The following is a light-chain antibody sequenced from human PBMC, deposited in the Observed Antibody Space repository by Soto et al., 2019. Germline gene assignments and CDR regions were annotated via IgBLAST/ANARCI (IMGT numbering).Light chain of an antibody. CDR2: GAS. Sequence: EVVLTKSTGTLSLSPGERATLSCRASQSVSSYSLAWYQKKPGQAPRLLISGASCRAAGIPDRFSGSGSGTEFTLTISSLQSEDFAVYYCQQYNNLPPITFGQGTLLEI. J-gene: IGKJ5*01. V-gene: IGKV3-20*01. CDR3: QQYNNLPPIT. CDR1: QSVSSYS.